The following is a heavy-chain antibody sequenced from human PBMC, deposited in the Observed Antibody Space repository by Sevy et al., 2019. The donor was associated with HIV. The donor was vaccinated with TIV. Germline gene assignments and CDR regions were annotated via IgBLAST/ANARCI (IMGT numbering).Heavy chain of an antibody. V-gene: IGHV3-21*06. D-gene: IGHD1-26*01. CDR2: VSGSSNYI. CDR3: ARGPPDGSYDYFDY. Sequence: GSLRLSCAASGFTFITYNMNWVRQAPGKGLEWVSSVSGSSNYIYYAESLKGRFIISRDNAKNTLYLQINSLRADDKAVYYCARGPPDGSYDYFDYWGQGTLVTVSS. J-gene: IGHJ4*02. CDR1: GFTFITYN.